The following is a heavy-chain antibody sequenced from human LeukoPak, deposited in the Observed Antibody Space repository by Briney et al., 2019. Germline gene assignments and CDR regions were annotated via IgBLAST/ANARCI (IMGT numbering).Heavy chain of an antibody. V-gene: IGHV4-4*07. D-gene: IGHD3-22*01. CDR3: ARQPYDSSSYYYYMDV. Sequence: SETLSLTCTVSGGSISSYYWSWIRQPAGKGLEWIGRIYTSGNTNYNPSLKSRVTMSVDTSKNQFSLKLSSVTAADTAVYYCARQPYDSSSYYYYMDVWGKGTTVTISS. J-gene: IGHJ6*03. CDR2: IYTSGNT. CDR1: GGSISSYY.